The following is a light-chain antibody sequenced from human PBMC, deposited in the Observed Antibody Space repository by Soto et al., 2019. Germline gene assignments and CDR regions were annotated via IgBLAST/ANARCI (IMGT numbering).Light chain of an antibody. CDR3: QQYNNWPYT. Sequence: EIVMTQSPATLSVSPGERATLSCRASQSVSTNLAWYQQRPGQAPRLLIYGASTSATGNPARFSGSGSETEFTLTISSLQSEDFAVYYCQQYNNWPYTFGQGTKLEIK. J-gene: IGKJ2*01. CDR2: GAS. V-gene: IGKV3-15*01. CDR1: QSVSTN.